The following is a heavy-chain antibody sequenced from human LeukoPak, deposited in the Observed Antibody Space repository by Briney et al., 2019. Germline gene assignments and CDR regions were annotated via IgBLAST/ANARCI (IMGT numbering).Heavy chain of an antibody. J-gene: IGHJ4*02. CDR1: GGSFSGYY. D-gene: IGHD2-2*01. V-gene: IGHV4-34*01. Sequence: SETLSLTCAVYGGSFSGYYWSWIRQPPGKGLEWIGEINHSGSTNYNPSLKSRVTISVDTPKNQFSLKLSSVTAADTAVYYCARGLYCSSNSCPCDYWGQGTLVTVSS. CDR3: ARGLYCSSNSCPCDY. CDR2: INHSGST.